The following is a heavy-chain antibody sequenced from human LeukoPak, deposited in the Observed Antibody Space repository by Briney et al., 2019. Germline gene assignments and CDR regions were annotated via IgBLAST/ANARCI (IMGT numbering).Heavy chain of an antibody. CDR2: ISGSGGST. CDR1: GFTFSSYA. Sequence: GGSLRLSCAASGFTFSSYAMSWVRQAPGKGLEWVSAISGSGGSTYYADSVKGRFTISRDNSKNTLYLQMNSLRAEDTAVYYCAKDMALGYCSSTSCRLEYFQHWGQGTLVTVSS. CDR3: AKDMALGYCSSTSCRLEYFQH. J-gene: IGHJ1*01. D-gene: IGHD2-2*01. V-gene: IGHV3-23*01.